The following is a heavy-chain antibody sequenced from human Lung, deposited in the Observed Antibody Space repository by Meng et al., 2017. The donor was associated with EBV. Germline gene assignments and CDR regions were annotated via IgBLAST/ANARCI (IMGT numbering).Heavy chain of an antibody. D-gene: IGHD4-17*01. J-gene: IGHJ5*02. CDR2: IYYSGRT. Sequence: QVQLLGPAPGLVKPSPTLSLTCTVSVGSISSGGFYWSWIRQHPGKGLEWIGYIYYSGRTYYNPSLRSRVAISIDPSKNQFSLKLTSVTAADTAVYFCARTNYGDYNWFDPWGQGTLVTVSS. CDR1: VGSISSGGFY. V-gene: IGHV4-31*03. CDR3: ARTNYGDYNWFDP.